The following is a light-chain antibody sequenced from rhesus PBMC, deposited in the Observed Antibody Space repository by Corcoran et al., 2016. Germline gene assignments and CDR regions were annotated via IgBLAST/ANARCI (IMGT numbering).Light chain of an antibody. V-gene: IGKV1-69*01. CDR2: RAS. CDR3: QQHDNSPLT. J-gene: IGKJ4*01. CDR1: QGISNW. Sequence: DIQMTQSPSSLSASVGDRVTITFRASQGISNWLAWYQQKPGKAPKLLIYRASNLETGVPSRFSGSGSGTDFTLTISSLQPEDIATYYCQQHDNSPLTFGGGTKVEIK.